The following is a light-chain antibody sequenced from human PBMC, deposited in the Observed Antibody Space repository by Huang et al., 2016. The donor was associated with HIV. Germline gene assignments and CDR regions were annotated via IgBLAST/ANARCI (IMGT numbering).Light chain of an antibody. J-gene: IGKJ4*01. Sequence: EIVLTQSPATLSLSPGERATLSCRASQTVNNYLPWYQQKPGQAPRLLIYYASTRATGIPARFSGSGSGTDFTLTISSLEPEDFAVYYCQHRSNWPLTFGGGTKVEIK. CDR3: QHRSNWPLT. CDR2: YAS. CDR1: QTVNNY. V-gene: IGKV3-11*01.